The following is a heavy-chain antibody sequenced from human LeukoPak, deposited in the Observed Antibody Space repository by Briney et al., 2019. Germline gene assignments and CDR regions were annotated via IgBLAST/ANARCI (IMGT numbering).Heavy chain of an antibody. D-gene: IGHD4-11*01. V-gene: IGHV3-23*01. Sequence: GGSLRLSCAASGFTFSSNDMSWVRQAPGKGLEWVSGISGTDGSRSYADSVKGRFTISRDNSKNTLFLQMSSLRAEDAAVYYCAKKYSNSWPAFDYWGQGTLVTVSS. CDR1: GFTFSSND. J-gene: IGHJ4*02. CDR2: ISGTDGSR. CDR3: AKKYSNSWPAFDY.